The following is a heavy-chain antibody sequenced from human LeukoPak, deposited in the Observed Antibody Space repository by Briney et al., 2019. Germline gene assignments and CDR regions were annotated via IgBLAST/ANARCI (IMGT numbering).Heavy chain of an antibody. CDR3: SKGPAAFLGWLTTGDF. D-gene: IGHD3-3*01. CDR2: ISGSGGST. CDR1: GFTFSSYA. J-gene: IGHJ4*01. Sequence: GGSLRLSCAASGFTFSSYAMSWVRQAPGKGLEWVSAISGSGGSTYYADSVKGRFTISRDNSKNTLYLQMNSLRAEDTAVYYCSKGPAAFLGWLTTGDFLGQGTLVTVSS. V-gene: IGHV3-23*01.